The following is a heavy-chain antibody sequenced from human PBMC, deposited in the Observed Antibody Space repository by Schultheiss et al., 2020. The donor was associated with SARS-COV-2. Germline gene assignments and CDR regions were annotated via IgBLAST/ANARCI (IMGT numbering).Heavy chain of an antibody. V-gene: IGHV3-30*18. J-gene: IGHJ4*02. CDR2: ISYDGSNK. CDR1: GFTFSSYG. Sequence: GESLKISCAASGFTFSSYGMHWVRQAPGKGLEWVAVISYDGSNKYYADSVKGRFTISRDNSKNTLYLQMNSLRAEDTAVYYCAKDRSIFPKDITKTYFDYWGQGTLVTVSS. CDR3: AKDRSIFPKDITKTYFDY. D-gene: IGHD2-15*01.